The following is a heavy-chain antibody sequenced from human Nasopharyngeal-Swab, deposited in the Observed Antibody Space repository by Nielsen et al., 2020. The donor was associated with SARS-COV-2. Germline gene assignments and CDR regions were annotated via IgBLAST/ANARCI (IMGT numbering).Heavy chain of an antibody. D-gene: IGHD2/OR15-2a*01. CDR2: ISGRGDST. CDR1: GFPFSTYG. Sequence: GESLKISCAASGFPFSTYGMSWVRQAPGKGLEWVSSISGRGDSTYYADSVKGRFTISRDNSKNTLSLQMNSLRAEDTAVYYCAKDLRGPYFFWGQGTLVTVSS. CDR3: AKDLRGPYFF. V-gene: IGHV3-23*01. J-gene: IGHJ4*02.